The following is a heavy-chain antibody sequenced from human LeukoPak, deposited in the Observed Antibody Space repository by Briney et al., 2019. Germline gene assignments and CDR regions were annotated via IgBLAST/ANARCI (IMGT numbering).Heavy chain of an antibody. CDR1: GGSISSYY. V-gene: IGHV4-59*01. CDR2: IYHSGST. CDR3: ARRSHGDRFYFDL. D-gene: IGHD3-10*01. Sequence: PSETLSLTCAVYGGSISSYYWSWIRQPPGKGLEWIGYIYHSGSTDYNPSLKSRVTMSVDTSKNQFSLKLSSVTAADTAVYYCARRSHGDRFYFDLWGRGTLVTVSS. J-gene: IGHJ2*01.